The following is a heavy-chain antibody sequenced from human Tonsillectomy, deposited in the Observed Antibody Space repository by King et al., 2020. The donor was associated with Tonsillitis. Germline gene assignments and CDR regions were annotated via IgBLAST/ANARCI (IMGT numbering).Heavy chain of an antibody. D-gene: IGHD2-15*01. CDR3: VREMLTGSCADY. Sequence: VQLVESGGGLVQPGGPLRLSCAASGFTFRSYALSWVRQSPGKGLQWVSAISGSGYKTYYIDSGKGRFTISRDNSKNTGSLQMNSLRAEDTGVYYCVREMLTGSCADYWGQGTLVTVSS. J-gene: IGHJ4*02. CDR1: GFTFRSYA. V-gene: IGHV3-23*04. CDR2: ISGSGYKT.